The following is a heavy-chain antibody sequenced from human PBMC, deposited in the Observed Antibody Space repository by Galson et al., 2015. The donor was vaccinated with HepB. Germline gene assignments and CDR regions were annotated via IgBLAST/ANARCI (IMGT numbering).Heavy chain of an antibody. Sequence: QSGAEVKKPGESLKISCKGSGYTFTSYWIGWVRQMPGKGLEWMGTIYPSDSHTKYSPSFQGQVTISGDRTKSTAYLQWTSLKASDTAMYYCARQDGRATIVGAYDIWGQGTMVVVSS. CDR2: IYPSDSHT. V-gene: IGHV5-51*01. D-gene: IGHD5-24*01. J-gene: IGHJ3*02. CDR1: GYTFTSYW. CDR3: ARQDGRATIVGAYDI.